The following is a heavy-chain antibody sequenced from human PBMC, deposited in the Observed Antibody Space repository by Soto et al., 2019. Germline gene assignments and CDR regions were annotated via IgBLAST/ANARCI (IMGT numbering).Heavy chain of an antibody. CDR3: AKDAPEFSRGWNVFSANINF. D-gene: IGHD6-19*01. Sequence: QVRLVESGGGVVQPGRSLRLSCAASGFPFNNYGFHWVRHAPGKGLEWVAVISDDGSNKYYANSVKGRFTISRDNSKDTLSLEMNSLRAEDTAVYYCAKDAPEFSRGWNVFSANINFWGQGTLLTVSS. CDR2: ISDDGSNK. V-gene: IGHV3-30*18. CDR1: GFPFNNYG. J-gene: IGHJ4*02.